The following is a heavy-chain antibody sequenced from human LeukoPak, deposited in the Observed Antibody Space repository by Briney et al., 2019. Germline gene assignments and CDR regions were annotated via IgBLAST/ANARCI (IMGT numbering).Heavy chain of an antibody. CDR1: GFSLSTSGMR. J-gene: IGHJ3*02. CDR3: ARGGDQYCTNGVCYRDDAFDI. Sequence: SGPTLVNPTQTLTLTCTFSGFSLSTSGMRVSWIRQPPGKALEWLARIDWDDDKFYSTSLKTRLTISKDTSKNQVVLTMTHMDPVDTATYYCARGGDQYCTNGVCYRDDAFDIWGQGTMVTVSS. CDR2: IDWDDDK. V-gene: IGHV2-70*04. D-gene: IGHD2-8*01.